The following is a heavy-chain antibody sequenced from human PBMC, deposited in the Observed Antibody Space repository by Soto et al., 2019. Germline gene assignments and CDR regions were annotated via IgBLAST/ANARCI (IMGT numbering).Heavy chain of an antibody. D-gene: IGHD3-16*01. CDR2: INAGNGNT. V-gene: IGHV1-3*01. Sequence: QVQLVQSGAEVKKPGASVKVSCKSSGYTFTTYGIHWVRQAPGQRRVGMGWINAGNGNTKYSKKFQCRVTIIRDTSATTAYMDLSSLRSEDTAVYYCARGGIPHYFDYWGQGTLVTVSS. J-gene: IGHJ4*02. CDR3: ARGGIPHYFDY. CDR1: GYTFTTYG.